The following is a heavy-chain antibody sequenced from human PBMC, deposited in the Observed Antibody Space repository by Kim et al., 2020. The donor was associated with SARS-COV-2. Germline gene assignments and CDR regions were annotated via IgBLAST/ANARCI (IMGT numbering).Heavy chain of an antibody. J-gene: IGHJ4*01. V-gene: IGHV3-33*01. Sequence: GGSLRLSCAVSGFTFSSRGMHWVRQAPGKGLEWVAVIWYDGTNKYYADSVKGRFTISRDNSKNTLYLQMNSLRAEDMAIYYCATVFGPYSSTWYSIDYWG. CDR1: GFTFSSRG. CDR2: IWYDGTNK. D-gene: IGHD6-13*01. CDR3: ATVFGPYSSTWYSIDY.